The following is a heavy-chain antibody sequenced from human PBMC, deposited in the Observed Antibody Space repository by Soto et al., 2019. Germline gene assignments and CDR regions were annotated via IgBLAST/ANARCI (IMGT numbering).Heavy chain of an antibody. CDR2: IYYSGST. J-gene: IGHJ4*02. CDR1: GGSISSYY. V-gene: IGHV4-59*01. D-gene: IGHD2-2*01. CDR3: ARAVLPATAPFDY. Sequence: QVQLQESGPRLVKPSETLSLTCIVSGGSISSYYWSWIRQPPGKGLEWIGYIYYSGSTNYNPSLKGRVTIPVDTSKNQFSLKLSSVTAAYTAVYYCARAVLPATAPFDYWGQGTLVTVSS.